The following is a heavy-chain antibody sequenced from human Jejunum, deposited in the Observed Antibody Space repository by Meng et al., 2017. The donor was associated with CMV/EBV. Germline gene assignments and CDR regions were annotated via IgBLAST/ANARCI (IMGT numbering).Heavy chain of an antibody. D-gene: IGHD6-6*01. CDR3: ARDLYSSSGAYYYYYGMDV. V-gene: IGHV1-18*01. Sequence: SYGISWVRQAPRQGLECMGWISAYNGNIYYAERLQGRVTMTTDTSTSTAYMELRSLRSDDTAVYYCARDLYSSSGAYYYYYGMDVWGQGTTVTVSS. CDR1: SYG. J-gene: IGHJ6*02. CDR2: ISAYNGNI.